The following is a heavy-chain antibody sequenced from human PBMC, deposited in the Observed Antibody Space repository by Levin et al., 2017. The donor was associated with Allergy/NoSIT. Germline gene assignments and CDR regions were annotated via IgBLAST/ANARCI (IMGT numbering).Heavy chain of an antibody. Sequence: KISCKASGFTFTSSAVQWVRQARGQRLEWIGWIVVGSGNTNYAQKFQERVTITRDMSTSTAYMELSSLRSEDTAVYYCANFGNYCSGGSCYNWFDPWGQGTLVTVSS. CDR1: GFTFTSSA. CDR2: IVVGSGNT. V-gene: IGHV1-58*01. CDR3: ANFGNYCSGGSCYNWFDP. D-gene: IGHD2-15*01. J-gene: IGHJ5*02.